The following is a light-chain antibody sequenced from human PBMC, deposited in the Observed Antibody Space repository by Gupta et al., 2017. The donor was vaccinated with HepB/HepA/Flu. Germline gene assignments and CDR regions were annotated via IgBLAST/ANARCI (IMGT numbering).Light chain of an antibody. CDR2: RNN. J-gene: IGLJ3*02. V-gene: IGLV1-47*01. CDR1: SSNIGSNY. CDR3: AAWDDSLSGPNWV. Sequence: VTISCSGSSSNIGSNYVYWYQQLPGTAPKLLIYRNNQRPSGVPDRFSGSKSGTSASLAISGLRSEDEADYYCAAWDDSLSGPNWVFGGGTKLTGL.